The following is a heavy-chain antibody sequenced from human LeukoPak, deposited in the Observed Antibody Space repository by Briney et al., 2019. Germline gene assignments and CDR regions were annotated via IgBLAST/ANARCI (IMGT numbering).Heavy chain of an antibody. Sequence: PGGSLRLSCAASGFTLSTYAMSWVRQAPGKGLEWVSSISGSGGSTDYGEAVKGRFTTSRDNSKKTLYLQMNSLRAEDTALYYCIGGECSSTSCGSDAFDIWGQGTMVTVSS. D-gene: IGHD2-2*01. V-gene: IGHV3-23*01. CDR2: ISGSGGST. CDR3: IGGECSSTSCGSDAFDI. CDR1: GFTLSTYA. J-gene: IGHJ3*02.